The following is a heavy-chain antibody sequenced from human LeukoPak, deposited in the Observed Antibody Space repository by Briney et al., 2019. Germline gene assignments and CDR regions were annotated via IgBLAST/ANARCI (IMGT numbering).Heavy chain of an antibody. V-gene: IGHV1-2*02. D-gene: IGHD6-19*01. CDR1: GYTFTGYY. CDR2: INPNSGGT. Sequence: ASVKVSCKASGYTFTGYYMHWVRQAPGQGLEWMGWINPNSGGTNYAQKFQGRVTMTRDTSISTAYMELSRLRSDDTAVYNCARVFIAVAGYGMDVWGQGTTVTVSS. CDR3: ARVFIAVAGYGMDV. J-gene: IGHJ6*02.